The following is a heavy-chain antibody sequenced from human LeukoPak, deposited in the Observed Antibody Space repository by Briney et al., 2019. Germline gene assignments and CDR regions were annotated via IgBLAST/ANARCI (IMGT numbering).Heavy chain of an antibody. CDR2: IKPSGGNT. J-gene: IGHJ3*02. V-gene: IGHV1-46*01. CDR1: GYSFTCYN. CDR3: ARVRDDYNDAYDI. D-gene: IGHD5-24*01. Sequence: GASVKVSCKTSGYSFTCYNLHWVRQAPGQRLEWVGIIKPSGGNTNYAQNFQGRVTMTTDTSTSTDYMELSSLKTEDTAVYYCARVRDDYNDAYDIWGQGTMVTVSS.